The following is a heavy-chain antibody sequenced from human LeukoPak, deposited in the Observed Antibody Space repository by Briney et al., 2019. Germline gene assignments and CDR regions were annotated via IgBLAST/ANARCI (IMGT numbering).Heavy chain of an antibody. J-gene: IGHJ2*01. Sequence: PGGSLRLSCAASGFTFSDYYMSWIRQAPGKGLEWVSYISSSGSTIYYADSVKGRFTISRDNAKNSLYLQMNSLGAEDTAVYYCARTESPPYKDDFWSGYYPNNYWYFDLWGRGTLVTVSS. D-gene: IGHD3-3*01. CDR3: ARTESPPYKDDFWSGYYPNNYWYFDL. CDR1: GFTFSDYY. CDR2: ISSSGSTI. V-gene: IGHV3-11*01.